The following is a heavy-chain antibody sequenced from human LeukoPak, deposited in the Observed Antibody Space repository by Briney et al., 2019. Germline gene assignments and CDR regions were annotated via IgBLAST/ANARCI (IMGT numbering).Heavy chain of an antibody. CDR1: GGTFNNYA. J-gene: IGHJ4*02. CDR3: ARDSVLGCGGDCYTHFDY. Sequence: GASVKVSCKASGGTFNNYAFSWVRRAPGQGLEWMGRIIPILGIANYAQKFQGRVTITADKSTSTAYMELSSLGSEDTAVYYCARDSVLGCGGDCYTHFDYWGQGTLVTVSS. V-gene: IGHV1-69*04. D-gene: IGHD2-21*02. CDR2: IIPILGIA.